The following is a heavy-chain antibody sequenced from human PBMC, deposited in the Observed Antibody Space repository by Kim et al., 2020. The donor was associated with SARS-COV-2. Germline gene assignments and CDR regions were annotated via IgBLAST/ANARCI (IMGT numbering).Heavy chain of an antibody. CDR2: ISACDGNT. V-gene: IGHV1-18*04. CDR3: ARGAYGDVSFDY. D-gene: IGHD4-17*01. CDR1: GYMFTSYG. Sequence: ASVKVSCKACGYMFTSYGFSWVRQAPGQGLEWLGWISACDGNTKYGQKVQGRVIMTTDTSTNTAYMELWSLRSDDTAMYYCARGAYGDVSFDYWGQGTLVTVSS. J-gene: IGHJ4*03.